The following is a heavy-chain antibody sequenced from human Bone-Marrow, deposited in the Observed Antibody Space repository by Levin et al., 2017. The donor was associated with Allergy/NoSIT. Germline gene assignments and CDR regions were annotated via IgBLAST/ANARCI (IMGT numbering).Heavy chain of an antibody. CDR1: GFIFGDYA. D-gene: IGHD6-6*01. CDR3: SRAPHSDSSSWAFDL. V-gene: IGHV3-49*04. Sequence: SCRGSGFIFGDYAMNWVRQAPGKGLEWVGFIRSNAYGGTTEDAASVKGRFNISRDDSKSITYLQLNSLETDDTAVYYCSRAPHSDSSSWAFDLWGQGTTVTVS. CDR2: IRSNAYGGTT. J-gene: IGHJ3*01.